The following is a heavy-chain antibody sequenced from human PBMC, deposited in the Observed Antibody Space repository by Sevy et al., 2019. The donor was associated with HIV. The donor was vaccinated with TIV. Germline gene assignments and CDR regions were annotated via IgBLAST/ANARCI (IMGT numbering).Heavy chain of an antibody. V-gene: IGHV3-33*01. CDR3: ARDPRMYGDYLLAYFDS. Sequence: GGSLRLSCAASGFTPSTYGMHWVRQAPGKGLEWVAVIGYDGSNKYYADSVKGRFTISRDNSKNTLFLQMDSLRAEDTVVYYWARDPRMYGDYLLAYFDSWGQGTLVTVSS. D-gene: IGHD2-8*01. J-gene: IGHJ4*02. CDR1: GFTPSTYG. CDR2: IGYDGSNK.